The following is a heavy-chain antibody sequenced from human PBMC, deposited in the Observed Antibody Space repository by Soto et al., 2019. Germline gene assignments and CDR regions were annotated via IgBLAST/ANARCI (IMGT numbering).Heavy chain of an antibody. CDR1: GYTFTSYG. J-gene: IGHJ3*02. Sequence: GASVKVSCKASGYTFTSYGISWVRQAPGQGLEWMGWISAYNGNTNYAQKLQGRVTMTTDTSTSTAYMELRSLRSDDTAVYYCARDGLEMTTVTTGAFAIWGQGTMVTVSS. CDR3: ARDGLEMTTVTTGAFAI. CDR2: ISAYNGNT. D-gene: IGHD4-17*01. V-gene: IGHV1-18*01.